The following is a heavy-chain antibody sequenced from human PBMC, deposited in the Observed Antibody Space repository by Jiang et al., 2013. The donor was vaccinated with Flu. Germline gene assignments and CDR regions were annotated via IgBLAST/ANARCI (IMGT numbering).Heavy chain of an antibody. V-gene: IGHV1-58*02. Sequence: SSAMQWVRQARGQRLEWIGWIVVGSGNTNYAQKFQERVTITRDMSTSTAYMELSSLRSEDTAMYYCANGGFGERNWFDPWGQGTLVTVSS. CDR3: ANGGFGERNWFDP. J-gene: IGHJ5*02. D-gene: IGHD3-10*01. CDR2: IVVGSGNT. CDR1: SSA.